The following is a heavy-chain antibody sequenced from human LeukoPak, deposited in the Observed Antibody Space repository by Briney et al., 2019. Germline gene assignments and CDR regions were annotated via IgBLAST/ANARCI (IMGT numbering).Heavy chain of an antibody. Sequence: ASVKVSCKASGYTFTSYGISWVRQAPGQGLEWMGWISAYNGNTNYAQKLQGRVTITTDTSTSTAYMELRSLRSDDTAVYYCARVASSYYYGSGSYYIDYWGQGTPVTVSS. CDR1: GYTFTSYG. D-gene: IGHD3-10*01. CDR2: ISAYNGNT. J-gene: IGHJ4*02. V-gene: IGHV1-18*04. CDR3: ARVASSYYYGSGSYYIDY.